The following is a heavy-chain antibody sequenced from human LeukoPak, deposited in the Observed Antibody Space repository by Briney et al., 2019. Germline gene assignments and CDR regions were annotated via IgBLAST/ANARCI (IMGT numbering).Heavy chain of an antibody. V-gene: IGHV4-4*07. Sequence: PSETLSLTCTVSGDSISDYYWSWIRQPAGKGLEWIGRIYTSGSTNYNPSLKSRVTISVDTSKNQFSLKLSSVTAADTAVYYCARSYCSGGSCYSGYYYMDVWGKGTTVTISS. CDR2: IYTSGST. J-gene: IGHJ6*03. D-gene: IGHD2-15*01. CDR3: ARSYCSGGSCYSGYYYMDV. CDR1: GDSISDYY.